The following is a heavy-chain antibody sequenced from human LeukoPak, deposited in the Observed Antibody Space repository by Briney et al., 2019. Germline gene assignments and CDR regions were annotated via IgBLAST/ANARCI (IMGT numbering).Heavy chain of an antibody. V-gene: IGHV3-23*01. J-gene: IGHJ4*02. CDR2: ITTSGGST. CDR3: AKAGGGSYFLCDY. D-gene: IGHD1-26*01. Sequence: GGSLRLSCAASGFTFSSYAMSWVRQAPGEGLEWVSSITTSGGSTYYADSVKGRFTISRDNAKNTLYLQMNSLRAEDTAVYYCAKAGGGSYFLCDYWGQGTLVTVSS. CDR1: GFTFSSYA.